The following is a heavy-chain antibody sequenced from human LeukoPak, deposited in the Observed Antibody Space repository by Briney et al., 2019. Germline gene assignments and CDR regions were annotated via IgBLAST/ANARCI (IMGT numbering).Heavy chain of an antibody. CDR3: ARDTTYYDFWSGYYTGPGWFDP. Sequence: PGGSLRLSCAASGFTFSSYGMHWVRQAPGKGLEWVAVIWYDGSNKYYADSVKGRFTISRDNSKNTLYLQMNSLRAEDTAVYYCARDTTYYDFWSGYYTGPGWFDPWGQGTLVTVSS. CDR2: IWYDGSNK. V-gene: IGHV3-33*08. J-gene: IGHJ5*02. CDR1: GFTFSSYG. D-gene: IGHD3-3*01.